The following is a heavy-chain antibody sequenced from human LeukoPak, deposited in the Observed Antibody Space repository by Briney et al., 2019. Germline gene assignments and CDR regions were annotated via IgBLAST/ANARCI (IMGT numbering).Heavy chain of an antibody. D-gene: IGHD2-15*01. Sequence: GGSLRLSCAASGFTFTNYAMHWVRQAPGKGLEWVALISYDGRNKYYADSVKGRFTVSRGNAKSTLYLQMNSLRGEDTAVYYCARDPALYCTGGSCREYYFDYWGQGALVTVSS. J-gene: IGHJ4*02. CDR2: ISYDGRNK. V-gene: IGHV3-30*04. CDR3: ARDPALYCTGGSCREYYFDY. CDR1: GFTFTNYA.